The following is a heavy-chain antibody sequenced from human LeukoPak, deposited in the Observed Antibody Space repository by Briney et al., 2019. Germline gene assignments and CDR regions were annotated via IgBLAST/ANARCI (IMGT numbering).Heavy chain of an antibody. D-gene: IGHD4-17*01. CDR2: IYPGDSDT. J-gene: IGHJ6*02. Sequence: GESLKISCKGSGYSFTSYWIGWVRQMPGKGLEWMGIIYPGDSDTRYSPSFQGQVAISADKSISTAYLQWSSLKASDTAMYYCARMKGTVTTPLTPIPYYGMDVWGQGTTVTVSS. CDR3: ARMKGTVTTPLTPIPYYGMDV. V-gene: IGHV5-51*01. CDR1: GYSFTSYW.